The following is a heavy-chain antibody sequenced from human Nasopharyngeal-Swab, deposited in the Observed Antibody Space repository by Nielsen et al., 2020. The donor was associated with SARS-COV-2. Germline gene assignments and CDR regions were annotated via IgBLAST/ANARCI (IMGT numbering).Heavy chain of an antibody. D-gene: IGHD6-19*01. CDR3: ATDYAYSSGWYVGY. V-gene: IGHV1-24*01. Sequence: ASVKVSCKVSGYTLTELSMHWVRQAPGKGLEWMGGFDPEDGGTIYAQKFQGRVTMTEDTSTDTAYMELSSLRSEDTAVYYCATDYAYSSGWYVGYWGQGTLVTVSS. CDR1: GYTLTELS. J-gene: IGHJ4*02. CDR2: FDPEDGGT.